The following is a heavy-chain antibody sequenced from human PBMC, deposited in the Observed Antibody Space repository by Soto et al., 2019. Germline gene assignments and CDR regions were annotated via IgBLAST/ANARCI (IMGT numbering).Heavy chain of an antibody. V-gene: IGHV4-34*01. D-gene: IGHD3-3*01. CDR2: INHSGST. Sequence: SETLSVTCAVYGGSFSGDYWSWIRQPPGKGLEWIGEINHSGSTNYNPSLKSRVTISVDTSKNQFSLKLSSVTAADTAVYYCARLQYYDFQSAGPWGQGTLVTVSS. CDR3: ARLQYYDFQSAGP. CDR1: GGSFSGDY. J-gene: IGHJ5*02.